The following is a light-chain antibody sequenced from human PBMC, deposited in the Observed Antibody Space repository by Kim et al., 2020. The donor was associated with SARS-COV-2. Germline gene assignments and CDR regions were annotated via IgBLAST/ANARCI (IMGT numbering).Light chain of an antibody. J-gene: IGKJ4*01. Sequence: EIEMTQSPATLSLSPGERATLSCRASQSVSSYLAWYQQKPGQAPRLLIYDASNRATGIPARFSGSGSGTDFTLTISSLKPEDFAVYYCQQGSNWPFTYGRGSMVEIK. CDR3: QQGSNWPFT. CDR1: QSVSSY. V-gene: IGKV3-11*01. CDR2: DAS.